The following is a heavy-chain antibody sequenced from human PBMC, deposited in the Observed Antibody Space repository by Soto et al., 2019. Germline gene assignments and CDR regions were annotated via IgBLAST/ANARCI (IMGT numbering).Heavy chain of an antibody. Sequence: QVQLVEFGGGLVKPGGSLRLSCATSGFTFSDYYMSWIRQAPGKGLEWVSYISSDSSTRYYADSVKGRFTMSRDNARKSVYLQMNSLRGEDTAVYYCVRDPMTTRGYYYGLDVWGQGATVIVSS. CDR3: VRDPMTTRGYYYGLDV. D-gene: IGHD4-4*01. CDR1: GFTFSDYY. V-gene: IGHV3-11*01. CDR2: ISSDSSTR. J-gene: IGHJ6*02.